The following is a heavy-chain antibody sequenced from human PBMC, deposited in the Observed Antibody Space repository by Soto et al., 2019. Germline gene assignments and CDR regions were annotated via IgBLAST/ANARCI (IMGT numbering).Heavy chain of an antibody. CDR1: GFVFTNFW. D-gene: IGHD6-13*01. Sequence: GGSLRLSCEASGFVFTNFWTHWVRHVPGKGLVWVARIDTSGHSTNYAESVKGRFTISRDNAKNTVSLQMNSLRVEDTGVYYCAKDSWYFDLWSQGSQVTVSS. V-gene: IGHV3-74*01. J-gene: IGHJ4*02. CDR3: AKDSWYFDL. CDR2: IDTSGHST.